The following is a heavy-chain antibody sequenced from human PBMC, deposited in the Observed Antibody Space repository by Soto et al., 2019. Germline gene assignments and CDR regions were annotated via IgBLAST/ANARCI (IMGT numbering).Heavy chain of an antibody. J-gene: IGHJ4*02. CDR3: TRGLLTDYFDY. Sequence: LSLTCTVSGGSISSGGYYWSWIRQHPGKGLEWIGYIYYSGSTYYNPSLKSRVTISVDTSKNQFSLKLSSVTAADTAVYYCTRGLLTDYFDYWGQGALVTVSS. CDR2: IYYSGST. V-gene: IGHV4-31*03. CDR1: GGSISSGGYY.